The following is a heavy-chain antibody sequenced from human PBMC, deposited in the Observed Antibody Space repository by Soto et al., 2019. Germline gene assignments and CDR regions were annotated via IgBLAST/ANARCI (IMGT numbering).Heavy chain of an antibody. V-gene: IGHV3-15*07. CDR3: TTPLPYDFWSGYYRVYWFDP. D-gene: IGHD3-3*01. J-gene: IGHJ5*02. Sequence: GGSLRLSCAASGFTFSNAWMNWVRQAPGKGLEWVGRIKSKTDGGTTDYAAPVKGRFTISRDDSKNTLYLQMNSLKTEDTAVYYCTTPLPYDFWSGYYRVYWFDPWGQGTLVTVSS. CDR2: IKSKTDGGTT. CDR1: GFTFSNAW.